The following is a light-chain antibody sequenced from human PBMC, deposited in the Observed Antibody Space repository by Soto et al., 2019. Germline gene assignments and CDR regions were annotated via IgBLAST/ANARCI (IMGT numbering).Light chain of an antibody. Sequence: QSGLTQPASVSGSPGQSITISCTGTSSDVGGYNYVSWYQQHPGKAPKLMIYEVSNWPSGVSNRFSGSKSGNTASLTISGLQAEDEADYYCSSYTSSSTLVVFGGGTKLTVL. CDR2: EVS. J-gene: IGLJ2*01. CDR1: SSDVGGYNY. CDR3: SSYTSSSTLVV. V-gene: IGLV2-14*01.